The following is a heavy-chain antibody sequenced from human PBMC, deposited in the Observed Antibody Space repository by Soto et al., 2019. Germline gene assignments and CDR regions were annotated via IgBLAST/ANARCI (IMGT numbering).Heavy chain of an antibody. J-gene: IGHJ4*02. D-gene: IGHD6-6*01. Sequence: QVQLVESGGGVVQPGRSLRLSCAASGFTFSSYAMHWVRQAPGKGLEWVAVISYDGSNKYYADSVKGRFTISRDNSKNTLYLQMNSLRAEDTAVYYCARGTYSEYSSSSENDFDYWGQGTLVTVSS. CDR1: GFTFSSYA. V-gene: IGHV3-30-3*01. CDR3: ARGTYSEYSSSSENDFDY. CDR2: ISYDGSNK.